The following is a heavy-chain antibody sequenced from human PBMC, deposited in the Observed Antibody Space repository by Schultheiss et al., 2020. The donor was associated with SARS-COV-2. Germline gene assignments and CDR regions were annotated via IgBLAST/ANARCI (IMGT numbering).Heavy chain of an antibody. CDR2: ISGSGGST. Sequence: GGSLRLSCAASGFTFSDYYMSWIRQAPGKGLEWVSAISGSGGSTYYADSVKGRFTISRDNSKNTLYLQMNSLRAEDTAVYYCAKELRIAVAGNAFDIWGQGTMVTVSS. CDR3: AKELRIAVAGNAFDI. J-gene: IGHJ3*02. CDR1: GFTFSDYY. D-gene: IGHD6-19*01. V-gene: IGHV3-23*01.